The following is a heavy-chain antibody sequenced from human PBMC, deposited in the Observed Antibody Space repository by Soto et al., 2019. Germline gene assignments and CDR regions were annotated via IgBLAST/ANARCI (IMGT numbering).Heavy chain of an antibody. V-gene: IGHV4-31*03. CDR2: IYYSGST. CDR3: ASYGTRTYYDSSGSPFDY. J-gene: IGHJ4*02. CDR1: GGSISSGGYY. Sequence: PSETLSLTCTVSGGSISSGGYYWCWIRQHPGKGLEWIGYIYYSGSTYYNPSLKSRVTISVDKSKNQFSLKLSSVTAADTAVYYCASYGTRTYYDSSGSPFDYWGQGTLVTVSS. D-gene: IGHD3-22*01.